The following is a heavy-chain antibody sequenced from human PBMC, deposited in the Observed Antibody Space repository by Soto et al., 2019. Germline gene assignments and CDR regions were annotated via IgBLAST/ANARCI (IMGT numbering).Heavy chain of an antibody. CDR3: ARGTVVVTAIAGGFDY. CDR2: IYYSGST. D-gene: IGHD2-21*02. CDR1: VGSISSYY. V-gene: IGHV4-59*01. J-gene: IGHJ4*02. Sequence: LSLTCTVSVGSISSYYWSWIRQPPGKGLEWIGYIYYSGSTNYNPSLKSRVTISVDTSKNQFSLKLSSVTAADTAVYYCARGTVVVTAIAGGFDYWGQGTLVTV.